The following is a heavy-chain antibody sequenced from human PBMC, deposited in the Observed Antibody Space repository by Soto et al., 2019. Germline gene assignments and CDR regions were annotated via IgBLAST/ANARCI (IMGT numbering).Heavy chain of an antibody. CDR3: AKDLCTYSSGSCYFDY. Sequence: SLRLSCAASGFTLSSYAMSWVRQGPGKGLEWVSTISGSGSSTYYADSVKGRFTISRDNSKNTLFLQMNSLRAEDTAVYYCAKDLCTYSSGSCYFDYWGQGSLVTVTS. V-gene: IGHV3-23*01. D-gene: IGHD6-19*01. CDR2: ISGSGSST. CDR1: GFTLSSYA. J-gene: IGHJ4*02.